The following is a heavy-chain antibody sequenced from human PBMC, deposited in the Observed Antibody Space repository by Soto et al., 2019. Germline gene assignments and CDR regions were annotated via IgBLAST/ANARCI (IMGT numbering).Heavy chain of an antibody. D-gene: IGHD4-17*01. Sequence: EVQLVESGGGLVQPGRSLRLSCIASGFNFNDHGMHWVRQAPGKGREWVSGITWHSDGMGYAGSVKGRFTISRDNVKNFLYLEMNSLKVEDTGLYYCAKTDYGFSGYMGVWGKGTTVTVSS. V-gene: IGHV3-9*01. CDR1: GFNFNDHG. CDR3: AKTDYGFSGYMGV. CDR2: ITWHSDGM. J-gene: IGHJ6*03.